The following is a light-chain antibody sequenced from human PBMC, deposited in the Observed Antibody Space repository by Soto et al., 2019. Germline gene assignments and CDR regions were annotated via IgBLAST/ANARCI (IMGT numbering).Light chain of an antibody. J-gene: IGLJ2*01. Sequence: QSALTQPPSVSGSPGQSITISCTGTSSDVGGYNRVSWYQQPPGTAPKLMIYEVSNRPSGVPDRFSGSKSGNTASLTISGLQAEYEADYYCSSYTSSSTMVFGGGTKLTVL. CDR2: EVS. V-gene: IGLV2-18*02. CDR1: SSDVGGYNR. CDR3: SSYTSSSTMV.